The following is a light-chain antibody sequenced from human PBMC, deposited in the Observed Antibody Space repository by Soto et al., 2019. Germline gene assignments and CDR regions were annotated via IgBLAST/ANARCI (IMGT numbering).Light chain of an antibody. V-gene: IGLV4-60*02. CDR2: LEGSGSY. Sequence: QLVLTQSSSASASLGSSVKLTCTLSSGHSSYIIAWHQQQPGKAPRYLMKLEGSGSYNKGSGVPDRFSGYSSGADRYLTISNLQFEGEADYYCETWDSNTRVFGGGTKLTVL. CDR3: ETWDSNTRV. J-gene: IGLJ3*02. CDR1: SGHSSYI.